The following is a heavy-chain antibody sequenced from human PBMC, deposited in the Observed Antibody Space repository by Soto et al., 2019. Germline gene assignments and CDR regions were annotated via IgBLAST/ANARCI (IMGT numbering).Heavy chain of an antibody. D-gene: IGHD3-10*01. CDR3: ARGRDTMAQPDY. CDR2: ISSDSSYI. V-gene: IGHV3-21*01. J-gene: IGHJ4*02. Sequence: GGSLRLSCEASGFTFRSFNMHWVRQAPGKGLEWVSSISSDSSYIYYADSVKGRFTISRDSAKNSLYLQMNSLRAEDTAVHYCARGRDTMAQPDYWGQGTLVTV. CDR1: GFTFRSFN.